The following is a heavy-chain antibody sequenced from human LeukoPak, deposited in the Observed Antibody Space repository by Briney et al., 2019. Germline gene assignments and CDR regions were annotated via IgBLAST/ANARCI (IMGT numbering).Heavy chain of an antibody. J-gene: IGHJ4*02. CDR2: IWYDGSNK. Sequence: GGSLRLSCAASGFTFSSYGMHWVRQAPGKGLEWVAVIWYDGSNKYYADSVKGRFTISRDNSKNTLYLQMNSLRAEDTAVFYCARDRSSSGLDYWGQGTLVTVSS. CDR3: ARDRSSSGLDY. V-gene: IGHV3-33*01. CDR1: GFTFSSYG. D-gene: IGHD6-19*01.